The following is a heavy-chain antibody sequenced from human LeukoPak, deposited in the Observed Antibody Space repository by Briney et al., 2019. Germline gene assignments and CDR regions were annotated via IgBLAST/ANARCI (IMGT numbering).Heavy chain of an antibody. V-gene: IGHV4-39*01. CDR1: GGAISSSSYY. D-gene: IGHD6-13*01. J-gene: IGHJ1*01. Sequence: SETLSLTCTVSGGAISSSSYYWGWIRQPPGRGLEWIGSIYYSGSTYYNPSLKSRVTISVDTSKNQFSLKLSSVTAADTTVYYCARPTPPAIAVAGILHWGQGTLVTVSS. CDR3: ARPTPPAIAVAGILH. CDR2: IYYSGST.